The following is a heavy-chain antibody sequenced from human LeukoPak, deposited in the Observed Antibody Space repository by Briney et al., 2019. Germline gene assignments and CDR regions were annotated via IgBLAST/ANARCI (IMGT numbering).Heavy chain of an antibody. J-gene: IGHJ2*01. V-gene: IGHV3-74*01. CDR2: IKTDGSIT. Sequence: EGSLRLSCAASGFTFSSYWMHWVRQAPGKGLVWVSRIKTDGSITSYADSVKGRFTISRDNAKNTLYVQMNSLRVEDTAVCYCARVGLGEWYFDLWGRGTLVTVSS. D-gene: IGHD1-26*01. CDR3: ARVGLGEWYFDL. CDR1: GFTFSSYW.